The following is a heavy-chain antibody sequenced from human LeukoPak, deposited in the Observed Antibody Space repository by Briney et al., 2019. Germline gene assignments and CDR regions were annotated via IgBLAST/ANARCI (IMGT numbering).Heavy chain of an antibody. Sequence: SETLSVTCTISGGSLSRYYWSWIRQPPPAGLEWIGRIYTAGSTNHNPSLKSRVTISVDTSKNQFSLELSSVTAADTGVYYCVRDGYDYWTEDYYYYMDVWGKGTTVAVSS. CDR2: IYTAGST. J-gene: IGHJ6*03. D-gene: IGHD5-12*01. V-gene: IGHV4-4*07. CDR3: VRDGYDYWTEDYYYYMDV. CDR1: GGSLSRYY.